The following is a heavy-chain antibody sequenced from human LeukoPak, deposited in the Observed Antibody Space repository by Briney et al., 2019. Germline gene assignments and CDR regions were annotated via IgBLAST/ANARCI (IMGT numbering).Heavy chain of an antibody. D-gene: IGHD3-16*01. CDR3: ARDFGPYGMDV. CDR2: INSDGSTT. CDR1: GFSFSSSW. Sequence: GRSLRLSCAASGFSFSSSWMHWGRQAPGTGLVWVSRINSDGSTTNYAGSVKGRFTISRDNAMSTLYLQMNSLRAEDTAVYYCARDFGPYGMDVWGQGTTVTVSS. V-gene: IGHV3-74*01. J-gene: IGHJ6*02.